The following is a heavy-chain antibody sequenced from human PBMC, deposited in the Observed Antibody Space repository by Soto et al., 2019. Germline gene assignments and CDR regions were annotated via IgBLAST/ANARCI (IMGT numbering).Heavy chain of an antibody. CDR1: GGSFRDDGYS. V-gene: IGHV4-30-2*06. J-gene: IGHJ5*02. CDR2: IFHSGST. D-gene: IGHD6-19*01. Sequence: ASETLSLTCTVSGGSFRDDGYSWNWNRQSPGKGLEWIGCIFHSGSTLYSPSLKSRVSMSLDVSKNQFSLALTSVTAADTAVYYCATSSSGWPDWFDPWSPGSLVTVSS. CDR3: ATSSSGWPDWFDP.